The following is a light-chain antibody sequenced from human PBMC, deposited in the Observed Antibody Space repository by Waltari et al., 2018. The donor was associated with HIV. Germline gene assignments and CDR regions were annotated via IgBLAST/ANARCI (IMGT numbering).Light chain of an antibody. V-gene: IGLV8-61*01. CDR1: SGSVSPTYY. CDR2: STN. CDR3: VLFMGNGIWV. J-gene: IGLJ3*02. Sequence: QTVVTQEPSFSVSPGGTVNLTCGLSSGSVSPTYYPSWCQQTPGQAPRTLIYSTNTRSSGVPDRFSGSILGNKAALTITGAQADDESDYYCVLFMGNGIWVFGGGTKLTVL.